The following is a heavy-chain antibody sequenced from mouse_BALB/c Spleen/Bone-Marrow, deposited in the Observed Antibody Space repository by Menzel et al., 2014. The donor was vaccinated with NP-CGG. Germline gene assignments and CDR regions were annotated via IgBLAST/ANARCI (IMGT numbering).Heavy chain of an antibody. V-gene: IGHV5-6-3*01. D-gene: IGHD2-1*01. Sequence: EVQGVESGGGLVQPGGSLKLSCAASGFTFSNYGMSWVRQTPDKRLELVATINGNGGSTYYPDSVKGRFTISRDTAKNTLYLQMSSLKSEETARYYCVRGNYGNYVDYFDFGGKAPLSQSPQ. CDR1: GFTFSNYG. J-gene: IGHJ2*01. CDR3: VRGNYGNYVDYFDF. CDR2: INGNGGST.